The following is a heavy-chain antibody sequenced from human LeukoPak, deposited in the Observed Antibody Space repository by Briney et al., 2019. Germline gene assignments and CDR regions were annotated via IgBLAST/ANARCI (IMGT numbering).Heavy chain of an antibody. CDR2: TYYRSKWYN. CDR1: GDSVSSDSAA. J-gene: IGHJ5*02. V-gene: IGHV6-1*01. D-gene: IGHD6-13*01. Sequence: SQTLSLTCAISGDSVSSDSAAWNWIRRSPSRGLEWLGRTYYRSKWYNNYAESVKSRITIDSDTSKNHFSLQLNSVTPEDTAVYFCARGSPRQHLVNFFDPWGQGTLVTVSS. CDR3: ARGSPRQHLVNFFDP.